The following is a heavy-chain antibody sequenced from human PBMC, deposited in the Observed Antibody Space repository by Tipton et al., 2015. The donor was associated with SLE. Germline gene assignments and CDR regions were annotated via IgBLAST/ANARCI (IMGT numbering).Heavy chain of an antibody. V-gene: IGHV4-31*03. CDR1: GGSISSGGYY. J-gene: IGHJ4*02. CDR2: IYYSGST. CDR3: ASHSTHYCSSTSCYFDY. D-gene: IGHD2-2*01. Sequence: TLSLTCTVSGGSISSGGYYWSWIRQHPGKGLEWIGYIYYSGSTYYNPSLKSRVTISVDTSKNQFSLKLSSVTAAGTAVYYCASHSTHYCSSTSCYFDYWGQGTLVTVSS.